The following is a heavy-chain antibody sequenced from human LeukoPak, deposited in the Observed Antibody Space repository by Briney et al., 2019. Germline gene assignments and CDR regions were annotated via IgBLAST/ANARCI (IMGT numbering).Heavy chain of an antibody. CDR2: IGGSGSTT. CDR1: GLTFGNYG. V-gene: IGHV3-23*01. CDR3: ARAAHPDY. Sequence: GGSLRLSCVASGLTFGNYGMNWVRQAPGKGLEWVSSIGGSGSTTYYADSVRGRFTISRDNAKNSLYLQMNSLRAEDTAVYYCARAAHPDYWGQGTLVTVSS. J-gene: IGHJ4*02.